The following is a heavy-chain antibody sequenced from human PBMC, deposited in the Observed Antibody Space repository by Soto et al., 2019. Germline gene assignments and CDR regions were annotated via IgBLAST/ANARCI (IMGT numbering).Heavy chain of an antibody. CDR3: ARGEYCSGGSCYSIDY. CDR1: GFTFSSYG. J-gene: IGHJ4*02. D-gene: IGHD2-15*01. V-gene: IGHV3-33*01. CDR2: IWYDGSNK. Sequence: QVQLVESGGGVVQPGRSLRLSCAASGFTFSSYGMHWVRQAPGKGLEWVAVIWYDGSNKYYADSVKGRFTISRDNSKNTLYLQMNSLGAEDTAVYYCARGEYCSGGSCYSIDYWGQGTLVTVSS.